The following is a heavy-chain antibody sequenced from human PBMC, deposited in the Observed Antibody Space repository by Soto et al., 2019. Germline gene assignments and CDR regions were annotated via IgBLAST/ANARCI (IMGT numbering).Heavy chain of an antibody. D-gene: IGHD2-15*01. CDR2: INGDGSRK. Sequence: EVQLVESGGGLVQPGGSLRLSCAASGFTFSTYWMHWVRQAPGKGLVWVSRINGDGSRKSYADSVKGRFTISRDNAKNTLYLQMNSLRAEDTAVYYCARGYCSGGSCSPGGMDVWGQGTTVTVSS. V-gene: IGHV3-74*01. J-gene: IGHJ6*02. CDR3: ARGYCSGGSCSPGGMDV. CDR1: GFTFSTYW.